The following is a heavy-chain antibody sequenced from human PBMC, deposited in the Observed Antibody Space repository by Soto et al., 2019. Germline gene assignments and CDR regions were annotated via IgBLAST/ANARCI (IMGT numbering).Heavy chain of an antibody. CDR2: IYHSGST. CDR1: GGSISSGGYS. V-gene: IGHV4-30-2*01. D-gene: IGHD2-15*01. Sequence: PSETLSLTCTVSGGSISSGGYSWSWIRQPPGKGLEWNGYIYHSGSTYYNPSLKSRVTISVDRSKNQFSLKLSSVTAADTAVYYSARVPCSGGSCFWFDPWGQVYLVPVSS. CDR3: ARVPCSGGSCFWFDP. J-gene: IGHJ5*02.